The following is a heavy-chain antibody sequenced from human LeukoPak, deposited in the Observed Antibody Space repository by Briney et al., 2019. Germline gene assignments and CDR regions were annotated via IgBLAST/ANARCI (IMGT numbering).Heavy chain of an antibody. D-gene: IGHD3-9*01. V-gene: IGHV1-69-2*01. CDR3: ATNLMHYDILTGPWDY. J-gene: IGHJ4*02. Sequence: ASVKVSCKVSGYTFTDYYMHWVQQAPGKGLEWMGLVDPEDGETIYAEKFQGRVTMTADTSTDTAYMELSSLRSEDTAVYYCATNLMHYDILTGPWDYWGQGTLVTVSS. CDR1: GYTFTDYY. CDR2: VDPEDGET.